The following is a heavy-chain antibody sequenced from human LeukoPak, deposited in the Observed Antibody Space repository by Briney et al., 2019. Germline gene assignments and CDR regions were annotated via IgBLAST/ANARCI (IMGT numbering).Heavy chain of an antibody. CDR2: IYHSGST. CDR1: GTSIRSGSYY. CDR3: VRDHYYNSSGYTFRY. Sequence: SETLSLTCTVTGTSIRSGSYYWNWIRQPPGKGLEWIGYIYHSGSTSYNPSLKSRVTISIDTSKNQFSLKLTSVTAADTAVYYCVRDHYYNSSGYTFRYWGQGTLVTVSS. V-gene: IGHV4-61*01. J-gene: IGHJ1*01. D-gene: IGHD3-22*01.